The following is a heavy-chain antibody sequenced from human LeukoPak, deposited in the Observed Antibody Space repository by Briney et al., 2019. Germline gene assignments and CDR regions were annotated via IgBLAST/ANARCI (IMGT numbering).Heavy chain of an antibody. D-gene: IGHD6-19*01. CDR1: GYRFTSYW. Sequence: GASLKISCKGSGYRFTSYWISWVRQLPGKGLEWMGRIDPSDSYTNYSPSFQGHVTISADKSISTAYLQWSSLKASDTAMYYCARTGWEQWLGNDYWGQGALVTVSS. J-gene: IGHJ4*02. CDR3: ARTGWEQWLGNDY. V-gene: IGHV5-10-1*01. CDR2: IDPSDSYT.